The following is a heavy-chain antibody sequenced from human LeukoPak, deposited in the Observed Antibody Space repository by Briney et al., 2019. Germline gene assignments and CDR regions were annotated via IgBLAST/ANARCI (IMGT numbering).Heavy chain of an antibody. CDR2: IIPILGIA. Sequence: SVTVSCTSSGGTFSSYAISWVRQAPGQGLEWMGRIIPILGIANYAQKFQGRVTITADKSTSTAYMELSSLRSEDTAVYYCARDRGVAYSTSKMDVWGQGTTVTVSS. J-gene: IGHJ6*02. CDR3: ARDRGVAYSTSKMDV. V-gene: IGHV1-69*04. CDR1: GGTFSSYA. D-gene: IGHD6-13*01.